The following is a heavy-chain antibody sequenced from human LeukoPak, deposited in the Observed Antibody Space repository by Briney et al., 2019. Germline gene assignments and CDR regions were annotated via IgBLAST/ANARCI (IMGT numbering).Heavy chain of an antibody. CDR3: AKDPTRNWGSFFLDI. J-gene: IGHJ3*02. Sequence: GGSLRLSCAASGFTFSSYAMSWVRQAPGKGLEWVSDINGSGGSTYYADSVKGRFTISRDNSKNTLYLQMNSLRAEDTAVYYCAKDPTRNWGSFFLDIWGQGTMVTVSS. D-gene: IGHD7-27*01. CDR1: GFTFSSYA. CDR2: INGSGGST. V-gene: IGHV3-23*01.